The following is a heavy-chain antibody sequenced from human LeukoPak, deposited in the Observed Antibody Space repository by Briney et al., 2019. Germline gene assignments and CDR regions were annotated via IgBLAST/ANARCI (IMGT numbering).Heavy chain of an antibody. CDR1: GYTFTSHY. CDR2: INPSDVST. CDR3: ARSLDGASYIVDY. V-gene: IGHV1-46*01. D-gene: IGHD1-26*01. J-gene: IGHJ4*02. Sequence: ASVKVSCKTSGYTFTSHYMHWVRQAPGQGLEWMGIINPSDVSTTYAQKFQGRVTMTRDTSTSTLYMELSSLRSEDTVVYYCARSLDGASYIVDYWGQGTLVTVSS.